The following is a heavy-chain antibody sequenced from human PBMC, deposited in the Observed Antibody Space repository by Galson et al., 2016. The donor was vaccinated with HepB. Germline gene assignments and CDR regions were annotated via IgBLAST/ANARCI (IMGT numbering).Heavy chain of an antibody. J-gene: IGHJ6*02. Sequence: SLRLSCAASGFPFDDFAMHWVRQTPKKGLEWVASITWSGKIEDYADSVKGRFTLSRDNAENSLHLQMNSLRPEDAALYYCAKDRGNLNYYHLYGMDVWGQGTTVTVSS. V-gene: IGHV3-9*01. CDR2: ITWSGKIE. CDR1: GFPFDDFA. CDR3: AKDRGNLNYYHLYGMDV.